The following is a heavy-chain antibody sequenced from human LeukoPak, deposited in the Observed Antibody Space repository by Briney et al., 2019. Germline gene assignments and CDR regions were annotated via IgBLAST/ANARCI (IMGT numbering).Heavy chain of an antibody. D-gene: IGHD6-19*01. Sequence: GGFLRHSCAASRFTFRNNAMRGVRAAPGRGLGWVSSISSSGSSTYYADSVKGLLTISRNTSKNTPFLQMHSLRAEDTAVYYCATQRSGWHYFDYWGQGTLVTVSS. J-gene: IGHJ4*02. CDR3: ATQRSGWHYFDY. CDR2: ISSSGSST. V-gene: IGHV3-23*01. CDR1: RFTFRNNA.